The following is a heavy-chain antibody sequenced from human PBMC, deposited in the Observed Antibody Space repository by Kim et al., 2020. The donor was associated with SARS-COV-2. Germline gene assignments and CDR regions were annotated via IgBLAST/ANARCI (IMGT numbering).Heavy chain of an antibody. J-gene: IGHJ4*02. D-gene: IGHD5-18*01. Sequence: LKSRVTISVDTSKNQFSLKLSSVTAADTAVYYCARAGSVDTAMGSTGDYWGQGTLVTVSS. CDR3: ARAGSVDTAMGSTGDY. V-gene: IGHV4-34*01.